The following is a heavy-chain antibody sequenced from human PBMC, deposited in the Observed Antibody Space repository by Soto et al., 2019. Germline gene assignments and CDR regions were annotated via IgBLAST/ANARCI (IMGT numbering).Heavy chain of an antibody. D-gene: IGHD2-15*01. V-gene: IGHV2-5*02. CDR3: AHRSGVGYCSGGSCYPFDY. CDR1: GFSLSTSGVG. CDR2: LYWDDDK. Sequence: QITLKESGPTLVKPTQTLTLTCTFSGFSLSTSGVGVGWIRQPPGKALEWLALLYWDDDKRYSPSLKSSLTNTKDTSKTQVVLTITHMDPVDTATYYWAHRSGVGYCSGGSCYPFDYCGQGTLVTVSS. J-gene: IGHJ4*02.